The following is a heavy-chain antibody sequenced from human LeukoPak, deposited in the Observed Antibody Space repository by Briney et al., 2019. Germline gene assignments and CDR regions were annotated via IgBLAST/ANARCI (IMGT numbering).Heavy chain of an antibody. V-gene: IGHV3-30-3*01. J-gene: IGHJ4*02. CDR2: ISNDGSKK. CDR3: ARTVDTAMVTPYFDY. Sequence: GGSLRLSCAASGFTFSSYAMHWGRQAPGKGVGWEAVISNDGSKKNYADSVKGRFTISTDNSKNPLYLQMNSLRAEDTALYYCARTVDTAMVTPYFDYRGQGSLVPVS. D-gene: IGHD5-18*01. CDR1: GFTFSSYA.